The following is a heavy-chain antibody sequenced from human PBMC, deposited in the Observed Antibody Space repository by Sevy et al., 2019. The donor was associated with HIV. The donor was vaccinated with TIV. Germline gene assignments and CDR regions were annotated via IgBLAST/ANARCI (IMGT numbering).Heavy chain of an antibody. CDR1: GFSFSSYE. CDR3: GREGGGDAEAAALDY. J-gene: IGHJ4*02. V-gene: IGHV3-48*03. D-gene: IGHD6-25*01. CDR2: IGSSGGSI. Sequence: GGSLRLSCAASGFSFSSYEMNWVRQAPGKGLEWVSYIGSSGGSIYYADSVKGRFTISRDNAKNSLYLQMNSLRAEDTAVYYCGREGGGDAEAAALDYWGQGTLVTVSS.